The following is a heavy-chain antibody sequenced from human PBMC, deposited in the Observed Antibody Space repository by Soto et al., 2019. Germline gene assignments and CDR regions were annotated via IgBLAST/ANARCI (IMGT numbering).Heavy chain of an antibody. CDR1: GFTFSSYA. CDR2: ISGSGGST. D-gene: IGHD3-9*01. J-gene: IGHJ4*02. V-gene: IGHV3-23*01. Sequence: GGSLRLSCAASGFTFSSYAMSWVRQDPGKGLEWVSAISGSGGSTYYADSVKGRFTISRDNSKNTLYLQMNSLRAEDTAVYYCAKFESYYDILTASYYFDYWGQGTLVTVSS. CDR3: AKFESYYDILTASYYFDY.